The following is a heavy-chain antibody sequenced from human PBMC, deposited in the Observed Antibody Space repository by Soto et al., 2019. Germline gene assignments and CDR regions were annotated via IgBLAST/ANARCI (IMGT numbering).Heavy chain of an antibody. CDR2: LNQDGTER. Sequence: EVQLVESGGGLVQPGGSLRLSCAASGFTFSSYWMTCVRQPPEKGLEWVANLNQDGTERYYVDSVRGRFTISRDNAKNSLYLQMNSLRAEDTAVYYCVCGGNFFVYWGQGTLVTVSP. CDR3: VCGGNFFVY. V-gene: IGHV3-7*01. D-gene: IGHD3-16*01. CDR1: GFTFSSYW. J-gene: IGHJ4*02.